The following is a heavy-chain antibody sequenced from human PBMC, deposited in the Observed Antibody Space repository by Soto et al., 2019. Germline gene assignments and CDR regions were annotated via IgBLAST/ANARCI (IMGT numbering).Heavy chain of an antibody. J-gene: IGHJ5*02. CDR3: ARGRAPYCSGGSCYDWFDP. D-gene: IGHD2-15*01. CDR1: GYTFTSYG. V-gene: IGHV1-18*01. Sequence: ASVKVSCKASGYTFTSYGISWVRQAPGQGLEWMGWISAYNGNTNYAQKLQGRVTMTTDTSTSTAYMELRSLRSDDTAVYYCARGRAPYCSGGSCYDWFDPWGQGTLVTVSS. CDR2: ISAYNGNT.